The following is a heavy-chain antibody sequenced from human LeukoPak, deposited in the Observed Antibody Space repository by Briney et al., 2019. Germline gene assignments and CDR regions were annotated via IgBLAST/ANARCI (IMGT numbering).Heavy chain of an antibody. J-gene: IGHJ5*02. CDR3: AKAAYGYCSGGSCYGWFDP. Sequence: ASVKVACKVSGYTLTELSMHWVRQAPGKGLEWMGGFDPEDGETIYAQKFQGRVTMTEDTSTDTAYMELSSLRSEDTAVYYCAKAAYGYCSGGSCYGWFDPWGQGTLVTVSS. CDR2: FDPEDGET. CDR1: GYTLTELS. V-gene: IGHV1-24*01. D-gene: IGHD2-15*01.